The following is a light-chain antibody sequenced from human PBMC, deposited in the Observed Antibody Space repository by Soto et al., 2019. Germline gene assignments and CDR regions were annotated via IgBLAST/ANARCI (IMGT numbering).Light chain of an antibody. V-gene: IGLV1-44*01. CDR3: ASWEDSRNGEV. Sequence: QAVVTQPPSASGTPGQRVTISCSGSSSNVGSNTVSWYQQLPGTAPKVLIYSDDQRPSGVPDRFSGSRSGSSASLAISGLQSGDEADYYCASWEDSRNGEVIGGGTKLTVL. J-gene: IGLJ3*02. CDR2: SDD. CDR1: SSNVGSNT.